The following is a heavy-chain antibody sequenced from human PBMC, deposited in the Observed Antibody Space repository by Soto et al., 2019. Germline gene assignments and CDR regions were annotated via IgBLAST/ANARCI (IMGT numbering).Heavy chain of an antibody. CDR2: ISYDGSNK. D-gene: IGHD4-17*01. J-gene: IGHJ6*02. CDR3: ARDLRYRYGDYYKVYYYYGMDV. V-gene: IGHV3-30-3*01. Sequence: QVQLVESGGGGVQPGRSLRLSCAASGFTFSSYAMHWVRQAPGKGLEWVAVISYDGSNKYYADSVKGRFTISRDNSKNTLYLQMKSLRDEDTAVYYCARDLRYRYGDYYKVYYYYGMDVWGQGPTVTVSS. CDR1: GFTFSSYA.